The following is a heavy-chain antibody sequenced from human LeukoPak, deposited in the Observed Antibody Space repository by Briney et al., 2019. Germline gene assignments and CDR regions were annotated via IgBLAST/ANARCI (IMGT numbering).Heavy chain of an antibody. CDR2: ISGSGGST. CDR1: GITLSNYG. D-gene: IGHD3-9*01. J-gene: IGHJ4*02. CDR3: ARAGDFDWLLPYFDY. Sequence: GGSLRLSCAVSGITLSNYGMSWVRQAPGKGLEWVAGISGSGGSTNYADSVKGRFTISRDSPKNTLYLQMNSLRAEDTAVYYCARAGDFDWLLPYFDYWGQGTLVTVSS. V-gene: IGHV3-23*01.